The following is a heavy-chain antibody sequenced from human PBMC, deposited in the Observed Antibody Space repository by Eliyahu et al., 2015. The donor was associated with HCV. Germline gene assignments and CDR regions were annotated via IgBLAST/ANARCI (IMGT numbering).Heavy chain of an antibody. V-gene: IGHV3-23*01. J-gene: IGHJ4*02. CDR3: AKRGSVPFGAVTPNFDY. CDR1: GFTFSXXP. D-gene: IGHD4-17*01. Sequence: EVQLLESGGGLVQPGGSLXLSCAXSGFTFSXXPLXGVRQAPGKGLEWVSAISGSGXSTYYADSVKGRFTISRDNSKNTLYLQMNSLRAEDTAVYYCAKRGSVPFGAVTPNFDYWGQGTLVTVSS. CDR2: ISGSGXST.